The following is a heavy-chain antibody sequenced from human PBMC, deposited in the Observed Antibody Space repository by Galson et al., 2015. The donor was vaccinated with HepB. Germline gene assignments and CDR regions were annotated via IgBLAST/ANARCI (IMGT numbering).Heavy chain of an antibody. CDR2: IYHSGST. CDR1: GYSISSGYY. Sequence: QVQLQESGPGLVKPSETLSLTCTVSGYSISSGYYWGWIRQPPGKGLEWIGSIYHSGSTYYNPSLKSRVTISVDTSKNQFSLKLSSVTAADTAVYYCARGGPTKHNSGGFDYWGQGTLVTVSS. V-gene: IGHV4-38-2*02. D-gene: IGHD4-23*01. J-gene: IGHJ4*02. CDR3: ARGGPTKHNSGGFDY.